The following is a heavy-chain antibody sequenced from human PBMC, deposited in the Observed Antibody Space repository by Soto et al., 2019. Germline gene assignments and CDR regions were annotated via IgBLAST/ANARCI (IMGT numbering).Heavy chain of an antibody. CDR2: INHSGST. CDR1: GGSFSCYY. D-gene: IGHD3-3*01. Sequence: SDTLSLTCAVYGGSFSCYYWSWIRQPPGKGLEWIGEINHSGSTNYNPSLKSRVTISVDTSKNQFSLKLSSVTAADTAVYYCARSPTPSITIFGVVIPISPFFDYWGQGTLVTVSS. J-gene: IGHJ4*02. V-gene: IGHV4-34*01. CDR3: ARSPTPSITIFGVVIPISPFFDY.